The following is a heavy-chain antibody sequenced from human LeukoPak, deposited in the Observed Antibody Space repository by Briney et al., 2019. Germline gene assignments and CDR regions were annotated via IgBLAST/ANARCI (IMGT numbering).Heavy chain of an antibody. CDR1: GITFSNSW. J-gene: IGHJ4*02. V-gene: IGHV3-7*01. Sequence: PGGSLRLSCTTSGITFSNSWMSWVRQAPGKGLEWVATIRPDGSEGYYADSVRGRFTISRDNSKNTLYLQMNSLRAEDTAVYYCARNPWDYWGQGTLVTVSS. CDR3: ARNPWDY. CDR2: IRPDGSEG.